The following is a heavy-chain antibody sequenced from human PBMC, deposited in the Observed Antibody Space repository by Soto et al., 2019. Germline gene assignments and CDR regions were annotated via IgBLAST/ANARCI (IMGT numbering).Heavy chain of an antibody. CDR1: GFTFSSYG. CDR3: AREMGYSGYDLPLLPDY. Sequence: PGGSLRLSCAASGFTFSSYGMHWVRQAPGKGLEWVAVIWYDGSNKYYADSVKGRFTISRDNSKNTLYLQMNILRAEDTAVYYCAREMGYSGYDLPLLPDYWGQGTLVTVSS. J-gene: IGHJ4*02. D-gene: IGHD5-12*01. V-gene: IGHV3-33*01. CDR2: IWYDGSNK.